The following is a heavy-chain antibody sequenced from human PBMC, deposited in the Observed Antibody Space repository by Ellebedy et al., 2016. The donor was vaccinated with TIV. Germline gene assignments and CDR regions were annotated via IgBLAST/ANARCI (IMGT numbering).Heavy chain of an antibody. J-gene: IGHJ3*02. CDR1: GGSFGGYY. CDR3: ARGRAFDI. V-gene: IGHV4-34*01. Sequence: SETLSLXCAVYGGSFGGYYWSWIRQPPGKGLEWIGEINHSGSTNYNPSLKSRVTISVDTSKNQFSLKLSSVTAADTAVYYCARGRAFDIWGQGTMVTVSS. CDR2: INHSGST.